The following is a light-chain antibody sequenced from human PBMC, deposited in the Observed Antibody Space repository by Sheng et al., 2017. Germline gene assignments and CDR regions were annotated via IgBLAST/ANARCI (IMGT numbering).Light chain of an antibody. V-gene: IGLV3-1*01. CDR1: KLGDKY. Sequence: SYELTQPPSVSVSPGQTASITCSGHKLGDKYVYWYQQKPGQSPCAGHLSRYQAARQGSLSDSLAPTLGTTAALTISGTQAMDEADYYCQAWDSSTVVFGGGTKLTVL. CDR3: QAWDSSTVV. J-gene: IGLJ2*01. CDR2: RY.